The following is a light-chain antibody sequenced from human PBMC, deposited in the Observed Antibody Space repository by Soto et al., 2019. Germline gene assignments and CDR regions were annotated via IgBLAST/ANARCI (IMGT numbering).Light chain of an antibody. CDR1: NSNIGSGYD. J-gene: IGLJ1*01. CDR3: QSYDNSLSGSNV. CDR2: GNS. V-gene: IGLV1-40*01. Sequence: QAVVTQPPSVSGAPGQRVNISCTGSNSNIGSGYDVHWSTLLPVTAPKLLIYGNSNRLSGVPDLFSGSKSGSSASLAITGLQAEDEADYYCQSYDNSLSGSNVLGAGTKVTVL.